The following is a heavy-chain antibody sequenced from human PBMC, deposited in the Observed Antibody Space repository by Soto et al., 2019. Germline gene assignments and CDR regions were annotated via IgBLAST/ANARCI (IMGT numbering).Heavy chain of an antibody. Sequence: SETLSLTCTVSGGSISSGDYYWSWIRQPPGKGLEWIGYIYYSRSTYYNPSLKSRVTISVDTSKNQFSLKLSSVTAADTAVYYCARQRRGLCSGGSCYPPRYNWFDPWGQGTLVTVSS. CDR3: ARQRRGLCSGGSCYPPRYNWFDP. V-gene: IGHV4-30-4*01. J-gene: IGHJ5*02. CDR1: GGSISSGDYY. CDR2: IYYSRST. D-gene: IGHD2-15*01.